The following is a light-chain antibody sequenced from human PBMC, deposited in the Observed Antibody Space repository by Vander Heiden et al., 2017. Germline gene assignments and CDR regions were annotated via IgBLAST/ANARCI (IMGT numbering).Light chain of an antibody. Sequence: EIVLTQSPGTLSLSPGQRATLSCRASETVNDKYFAWYQQKFGQAPRLLIYGSSNRAIGIPERFRGSGSGTDFTLTIDGLEPEDIAVYFCQQYFWSPRTFGPGTKVEI. CDR3: QQYFWSPRT. CDR1: ETVNDKY. J-gene: IGKJ1*01. V-gene: IGKV3-20*01. CDR2: GSS.